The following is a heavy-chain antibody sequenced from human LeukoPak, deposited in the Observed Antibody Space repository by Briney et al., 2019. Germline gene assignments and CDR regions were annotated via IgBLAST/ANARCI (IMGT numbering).Heavy chain of an antibody. CDR2: IYYSGST. J-gene: IGHJ4*02. V-gene: IGHV4-39*07. D-gene: IGHD1-7*01. CDR3: ASQGTGTTVYTDY. CDR1: GGSISSSSYY. Sequence: PSETLSLTCTVSGGSISSSSYYWGWIRQPPGKGLEWIGSIYYSGSTYYNPSLKSRVTISVDRSKNQFSLKLSSVTAADTAVYYCASQGTGTTVYTDYWGQGTLVTVSS.